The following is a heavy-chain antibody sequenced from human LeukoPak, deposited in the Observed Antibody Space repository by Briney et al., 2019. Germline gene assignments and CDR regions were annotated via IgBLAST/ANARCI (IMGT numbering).Heavy chain of an antibody. Sequence: GGSLRLSCATSGFTFDDYAMHWVRQAPGKGLEWVSGISWNSGGMGYADSVKGRFTISRDNAKNSLYLQMNSLSVEDTAIYYCATVFESWGQGFLVTVSS. CDR2: ISWNSGGM. CDR3: ATVFES. CDR1: GFTFDDYA. V-gene: IGHV3-9*01. J-gene: IGHJ4*02.